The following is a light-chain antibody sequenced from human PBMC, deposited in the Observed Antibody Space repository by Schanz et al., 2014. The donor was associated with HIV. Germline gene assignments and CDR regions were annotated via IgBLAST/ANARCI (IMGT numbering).Light chain of an antibody. CDR1: SSNIGSNP. V-gene: IGLV1-44*01. CDR2: HNN. J-gene: IGLJ2*01. Sequence: QSVLTQPPSASGTTGQRVTIFCSGSSSNIGSNPVNWYQHLPGTAPKVVIYHNNQRPSGVPDRFSGSRSGTSASLAISGLQSADESDYYCAAWDDRSYVVFGGGTKLTVL. CDR3: AAWDDRSYVV.